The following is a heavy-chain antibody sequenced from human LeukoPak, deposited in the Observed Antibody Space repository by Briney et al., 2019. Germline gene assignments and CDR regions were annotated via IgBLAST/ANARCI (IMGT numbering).Heavy chain of an antibody. CDR2: FDPEDGET. CDR1: GYTLTELS. CDR3: ATTSSCGGDCYCGGSCAFDI. D-gene: IGHD2-21*02. J-gene: IGHJ3*02. V-gene: IGHV1-24*01. Sequence: ASVKVSCKVSGYTLTELSMHWVRQAPGKGLEWMGGFDPEDGETIYAQKFQGRVTMTEDTSTDTAYMELSSLRSEDTAVYYCATTSSCGGDCYCGGSCAFDIWGQGTMVTVSS.